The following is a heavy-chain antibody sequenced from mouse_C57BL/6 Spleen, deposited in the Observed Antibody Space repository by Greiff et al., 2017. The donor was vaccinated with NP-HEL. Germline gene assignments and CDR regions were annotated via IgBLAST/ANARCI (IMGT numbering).Heavy chain of an antibody. J-gene: IGHJ1*03. D-gene: IGHD1-1*01. CDR3: ARGIYGSSPLGYFDV. V-gene: IGHV1-7*01. CDR1: GYTFTSYW. CDR2: INPSSGYT. Sequence: VHLVESGAELAKPGASVKLSCKASGYTFTSYWMHWVKQRPGQGLEWIGYINPSSGYTKYNQKFKDKATLTADKSSSTAYMQLSSLTYEDSAVYYCARGIYGSSPLGYFDVWGTGTTVTVSS.